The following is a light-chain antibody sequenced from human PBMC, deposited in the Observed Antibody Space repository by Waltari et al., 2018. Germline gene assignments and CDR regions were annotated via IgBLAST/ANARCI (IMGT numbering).Light chain of an antibody. CDR3: SSYTTTSTRL. Sequence: QSALTQPASVSGSPGQSITISCTGTSSDVGAYNYVSWYQQPPGTPPKLIIYDVSYRPSGISNRCSGSKAGNTAALTISGLQTEDEADYYCSSYTTTSTRLFGGGTKLTVL. V-gene: IGLV2-14*03. CDR2: DVS. CDR1: SSDVGAYNY. J-gene: IGLJ2*01.